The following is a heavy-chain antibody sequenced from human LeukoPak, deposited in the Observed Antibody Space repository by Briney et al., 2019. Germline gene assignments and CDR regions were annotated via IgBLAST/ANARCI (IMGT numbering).Heavy chain of an antibody. D-gene: IGHD5-24*01. J-gene: IGHJ4*02. CDR1: GYTFTTSW. Sequence: GESLRISCQGFGYTFTTSWIGWVRQLPGKGLEWMAIIYAGNSDTKYSPSFQGQVCISTDRSISTAYLQWSSLQASDTAIYFCAILNHPDGRVYWGQGTLVTVSS. V-gene: IGHV5-51*01. CDR2: IYAGNSDT. CDR3: AILNHPDGRVY.